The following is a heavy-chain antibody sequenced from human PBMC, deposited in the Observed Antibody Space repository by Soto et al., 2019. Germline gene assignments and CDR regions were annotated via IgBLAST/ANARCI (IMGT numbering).Heavy chain of an antibody. V-gene: IGHV4-30-4*01. CDR3: ARGLRWTVLDY. CDR2: IYYSGST. D-gene: IGHD4-17*01. Sequence: SETLSLTCTVSGDSISSGDYYWSWIRQPPGKGLEWIGYIYYSGSTYYNPSLKSRVTISVDTSKNQFSLKLSSVTAADTAVYYCARGLRWTVLDYWGQGTLVTVSS. CDR1: GDSISSGDYY. J-gene: IGHJ4*02.